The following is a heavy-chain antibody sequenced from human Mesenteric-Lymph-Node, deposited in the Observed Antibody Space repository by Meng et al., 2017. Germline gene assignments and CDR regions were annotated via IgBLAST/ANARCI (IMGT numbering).Heavy chain of an antibody. CDR3: AKLSDYLSTWTEFAY. CDR1: GFTFSNYA. J-gene: IGHJ4*02. CDR2: ISGSGSRT. V-gene: IGHV3-23*01. D-gene: IGHD6-13*01. Sequence: GESLKISCAASGFTFSNYAMTWVRQAPGKGLECVSIISGSGSRTFYADSVKGRFTISRDNSKNTLYLRVIDLRAEDTAVYYCAKLSDYLSTWTEFAYWGLGTLVTVSS.